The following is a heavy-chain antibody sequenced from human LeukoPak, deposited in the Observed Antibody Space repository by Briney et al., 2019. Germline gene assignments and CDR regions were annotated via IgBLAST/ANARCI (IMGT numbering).Heavy chain of an antibody. CDR3: AREGGCSSTSCYIAAFDI. V-gene: IGHV3-7*01. Sequence: TGGSLRLSCAASGFTFSSYWMSWVRQAPGKGLEWVANIKQDGSEKYYVDSVKGRFTISRDNAKNSLYLQMNSLRAEDTAVYYCAREGGCSSTSCYIAAFDIWGQGTMVTVSS. D-gene: IGHD2-2*02. CDR2: IKQDGSEK. J-gene: IGHJ3*02. CDR1: GFTFSSYW.